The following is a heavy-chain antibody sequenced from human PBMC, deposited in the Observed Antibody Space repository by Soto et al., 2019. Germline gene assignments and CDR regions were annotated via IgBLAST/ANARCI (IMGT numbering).Heavy chain of an antibody. CDR1: QFTFRNYG. CDR3: ARVKSGITGTLDAALEI. V-gene: IGHV3-33*01. J-gene: IGHJ3*02. D-gene: IGHD1-7*01. Sequence: PGGSLRLSCVASQFTFRNYGMHWVRQAPGKGLEWVAVIWFDGSNEFYAGSVKGRFTVSRDNSKNTLFLQMSSLRAEDTALYFCARVKSGITGTLDAALEIWGQGTMVTVSS. CDR2: IWFDGSNE.